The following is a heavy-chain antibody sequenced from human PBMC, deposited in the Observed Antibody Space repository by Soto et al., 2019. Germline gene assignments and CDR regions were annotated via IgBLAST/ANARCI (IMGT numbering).Heavy chain of an antibody. J-gene: IGHJ3*01. Sequence: EVQLLESGGGLVQPGESLRLSCAASGFTFSYYWMHWVRQAPGMGLMWVSRIHSDGSSTTYADSVKGRFTISRDNARNTLYXQXXXLXXEDTXXXXXXXXXXGAFDLWGQGTVLTVSP. CDR1: GFTFSYYW. CDR2: IHSDGSST. CDR3: XXXXXGAFDL. V-gene: IGHV3-74*01.